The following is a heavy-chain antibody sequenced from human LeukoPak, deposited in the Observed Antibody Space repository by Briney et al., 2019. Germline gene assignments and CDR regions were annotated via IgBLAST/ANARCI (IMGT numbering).Heavy chain of an antibody. Sequence: GGSLRLSCAASGFTFSSYAMHWVRQAPGKGLEWAAVISYDGSNKHYADSVKGRFTISRDNSKNTLYLQMNSLRAEDTAVYYCARARAAAGYFDLWGRGTLVTVSS. V-gene: IGHV3-30*04. CDR3: ARARAAAGYFDL. CDR2: ISYDGSNK. D-gene: IGHD6-13*01. J-gene: IGHJ2*01. CDR1: GFTFSSYA.